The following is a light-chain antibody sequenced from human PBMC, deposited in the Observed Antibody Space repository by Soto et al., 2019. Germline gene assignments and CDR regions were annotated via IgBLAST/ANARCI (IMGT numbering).Light chain of an antibody. Sequence: IVMTQSPATLSVSPGERATLSCRASQSVTTYLAWYQQKPGQAPRLLIYDASSRATGIPDRFSGSGSGTDFTLTISRLEPEDFAVYYCQQYGSSPITFGQGTRLEIK. V-gene: IGKV3-20*01. CDR2: DAS. CDR3: QQYGSSPIT. J-gene: IGKJ5*01. CDR1: QSVTTY.